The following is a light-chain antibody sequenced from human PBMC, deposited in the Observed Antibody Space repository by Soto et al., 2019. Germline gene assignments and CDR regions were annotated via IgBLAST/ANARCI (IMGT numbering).Light chain of an antibody. CDR2: GNS. Sequence: QSVLTQPPSVSGAPGQRVTISCTGSSSNIGAGYDVHWYQLLPGTAPKFLIYGNSNRPSGVPDRFSGSKSGTSASLAITGLQAEDEADYYCQSYDSSLSGAVFGGGTELTVL. J-gene: IGLJ2*01. V-gene: IGLV1-40*01. CDR1: SSNIGAGYD. CDR3: QSYDSSLSGAV.